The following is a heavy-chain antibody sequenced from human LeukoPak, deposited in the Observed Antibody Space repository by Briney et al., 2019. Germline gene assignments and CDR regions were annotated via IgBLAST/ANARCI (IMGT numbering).Heavy chain of an antibody. CDR1: GFTFSSYG. V-gene: IGHV3-33*01. CDR2: IWYDGSDK. J-gene: IGHJ4*02. CDR3: ARGLYYGSGSPVDY. D-gene: IGHD3-10*01. Sequence: GGSLRLSCAASGFTFSSYGMHWVRQAPGKGLEWVAVIWYDGSDKYYADSVKGRFTISRDNSKNTLYMQMNSLRADDTAVYYCARGLYYGSGSPVDYWGQGTLVTVSS.